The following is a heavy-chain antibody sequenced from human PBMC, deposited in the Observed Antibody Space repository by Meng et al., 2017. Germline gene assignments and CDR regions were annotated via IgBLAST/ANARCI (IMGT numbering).Heavy chain of an antibody. D-gene: IGHD5-24*01. CDR1: GFTVSSNY. Sequence: VQLVGSGGGLVQPGGSLRLSCAASGFTVSSNYMSWVRQAPGKGLEWVSVIYSGGSTYYADSVKGRFTISRDNSKNTLYLQMNSLRAEDTAVYYCARDRDGYNWFDPWGQGTLVTVSS. V-gene: IGHV3-66*02. CDR2: IYSGGST. CDR3: ARDRDGYNWFDP. J-gene: IGHJ5*02.